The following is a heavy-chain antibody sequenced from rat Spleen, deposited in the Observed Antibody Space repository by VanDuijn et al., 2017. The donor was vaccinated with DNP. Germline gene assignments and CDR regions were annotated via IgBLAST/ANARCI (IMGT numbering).Heavy chain of an antibody. Sequence: EVQLVESGGGLVQPGGSLKLSCAASGFTFRDYDMAWVRQTPTKGLEWVAYIRYDGGTTKYGDSVKGRFTISRDNAKNTLYLQMNSLRSEDMATYYCARWNSGHFDYWGQGVMVPVSS. D-gene: IGHD4-3*01. V-gene: IGHV5-22*01. J-gene: IGHJ2*01. CDR1: GFTFRDYD. CDR2: IRYDGGTT. CDR3: ARWNSGHFDY.